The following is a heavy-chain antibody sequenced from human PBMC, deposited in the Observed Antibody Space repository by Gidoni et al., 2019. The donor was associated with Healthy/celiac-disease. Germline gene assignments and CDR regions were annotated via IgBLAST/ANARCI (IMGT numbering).Heavy chain of an antibody. Sequence: EVQLVESGGGLVQPGGSLRLSCAASGFTFSDHYMDWVRQAPGKGLEWVGRTRNKANSYTTEYAASVKGRFTISRDDSKNSLYLQMNSLKTEDTAVYYCARALADYYDYGMDVWGQGTTVTVSS. J-gene: IGHJ6*02. CDR3: ARALADYYDYGMDV. CDR1: GFTFSDHY. CDR2: TRNKANSYTT. V-gene: IGHV3-72*01.